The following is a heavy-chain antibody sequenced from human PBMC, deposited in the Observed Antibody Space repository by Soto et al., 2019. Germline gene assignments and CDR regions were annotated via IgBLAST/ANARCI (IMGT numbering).Heavy chain of an antibody. J-gene: IGHJ6*02. CDR1: GFTFSSYG. V-gene: IGHV3-30*18. CDR3: DKRPPIVLVQAAMNYYYGMDV. D-gene: IGHD2-2*01. CDR2: ISYDGSNK. Sequence: GGSLRLSCAASGFTFSSYGMHWVRQAPGKGLEWVAVISYDGSNKYYADSVKGRFTISRDNSKNTLYLQMDSLRAEDTAVYYCDKRPPIVLVQAAMNYYYGMDVWGQGNTVTVS.